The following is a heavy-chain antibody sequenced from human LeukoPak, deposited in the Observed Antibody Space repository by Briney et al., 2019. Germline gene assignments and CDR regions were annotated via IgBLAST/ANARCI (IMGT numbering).Heavy chain of an antibody. J-gene: IGHJ6*02. Sequence: SETLSLTCTVSGGSISSYYWSWIRQPPGKGLEWIGYIYYSGSTNYNPSLKSRVTISVDTSKNQFSLKLSSVTAADTAVYYCARENYYDSSGYPVYYYGMDVWGQGTTVTVSS. D-gene: IGHD3-22*01. CDR3: ARENYYDSSGYPVYYYGMDV. CDR1: GGSISSYY. CDR2: IYYSGST. V-gene: IGHV4-59*01.